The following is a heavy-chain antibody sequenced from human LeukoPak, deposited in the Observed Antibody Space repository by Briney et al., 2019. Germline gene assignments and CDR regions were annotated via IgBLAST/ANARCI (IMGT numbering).Heavy chain of an antibody. V-gene: IGHV3-7*05. CDR3: AKEGSGSYLDY. J-gene: IGHJ4*02. D-gene: IGHD1-26*01. Sequence: PGGSLRLSCAASGFTFSSYWMSWVRQAPGKGLEWVANIKQDGSEKVYADSVKGRFTISRDNAENSLYLQMNSLRVEDTAVYYCAKEGSGSYLDYWGQGTLVTVSS. CDR1: GFTFSSYW. CDR2: IKQDGSEK.